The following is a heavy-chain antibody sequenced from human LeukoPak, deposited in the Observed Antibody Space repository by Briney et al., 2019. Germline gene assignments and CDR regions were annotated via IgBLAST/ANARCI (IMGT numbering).Heavy chain of an antibody. CDR1: GGTFSSYG. Sequence: SVKVSCKASGGTFSSYGISWVRQAPGQGLEWMGRIIPILGIANYAQKFQGRVTMTRNTSISTAYMELSSLRSEDTAVYYCARGIMIADAFDIWGQGTLVTVSS. CDR2: IIPILGIA. V-gene: IGHV1-69*04. CDR3: ARGIMIADAFDI. D-gene: IGHD3-16*01. J-gene: IGHJ3*02.